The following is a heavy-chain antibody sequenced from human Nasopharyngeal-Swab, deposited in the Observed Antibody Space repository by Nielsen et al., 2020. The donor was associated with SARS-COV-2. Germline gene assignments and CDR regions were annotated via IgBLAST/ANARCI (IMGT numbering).Heavy chain of an antibody. Sequence: SETLSLTCTVSGGSISSYYWSWIRQPPGKGLEWIGYIYYSGSTNYNPSLKSRVTISVDTSKNQFSLKLSSVTAADTVVYYCARMATAHPSFDYWGQGTLVTVSS. CDR2: IYYSGST. J-gene: IGHJ4*02. CDR3: ARMATAHPSFDY. D-gene: IGHD5-24*01. V-gene: IGHV4-59*01. CDR1: GGSISSYY.